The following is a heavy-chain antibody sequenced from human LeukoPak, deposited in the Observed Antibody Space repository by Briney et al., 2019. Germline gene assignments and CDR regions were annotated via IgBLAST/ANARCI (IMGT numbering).Heavy chain of an antibody. CDR1: GGTFSSYA. Sequence: SVNVSCKASGGTFSSYAISWVRQAPGQGLEWMGGIIPIFGTANYAQKFQGRVTITADESTSTAYMELSSLRSEDTAVYYCAFGSWSTTPFDYWGQGTLVTVSS. CDR2: IIPIFGTA. D-gene: IGHD6-13*01. J-gene: IGHJ4*02. CDR3: AFGSWSTTPFDY. V-gene: IGHV1-69*01.